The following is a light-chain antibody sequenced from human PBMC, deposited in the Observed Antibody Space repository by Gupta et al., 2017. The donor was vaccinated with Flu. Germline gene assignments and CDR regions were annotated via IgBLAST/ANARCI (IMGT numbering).Light chain of an antibody. CDR1: QDIRSY. CDR2: DSS. V-gene: IGKV1-33*01. J-gene: IGKJ3*01. Sequence: VGDRVTITCQASQDIRSYVNWYQQTPGKPPKLLIYDSSNLQPGVPSRFRGSGSGTDFTLTITSVQPEDAATFYCQQYETLVTFGPGTKVHV. CDR3: QQYETLVT.